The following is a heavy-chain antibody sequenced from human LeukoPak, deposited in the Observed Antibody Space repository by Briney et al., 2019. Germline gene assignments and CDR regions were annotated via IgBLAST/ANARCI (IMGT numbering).Heavy chain of an antibody. CDR1: GGTFSSYT. V-gene: IGHV1-69*02. CDR2: IIPILGIA. D-gene: IGHD1-26*01. J-gene: IGHJ3*02. CDR3: ARRLVGATSAFDI. Sequence: GASVKVSCKASGGTFSSYTISWVRQAPGQGLEWMGKIIPILGIANYAQKFQGRVTITADKSTSTAYMELSSLRSEDTAVYYCARRLVGATSAFDIWGQGTMVAVSS.